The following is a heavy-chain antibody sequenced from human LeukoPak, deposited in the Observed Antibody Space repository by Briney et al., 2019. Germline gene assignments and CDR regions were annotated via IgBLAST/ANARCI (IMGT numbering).Heavy chain of an antibody. CDR2: MNPDSGNT. D-gene: IGHD3-22*01. CDR1: GYTFTSYD. CDR3: ARVEANYYDSSGYHELNY. Sequence: ASVKVSCKASGYTFTSYDINWVRQATGQGLEWMGWMNPDSGNTGYAQKFQGRVTMTRNTSISTAYMELSSLRSEDTAVYYCARVEANYYDSSGYHELNYWGQGTLVTVSS. V-gene: IGHV1-8*01. J-gene: IGHJ4*02.